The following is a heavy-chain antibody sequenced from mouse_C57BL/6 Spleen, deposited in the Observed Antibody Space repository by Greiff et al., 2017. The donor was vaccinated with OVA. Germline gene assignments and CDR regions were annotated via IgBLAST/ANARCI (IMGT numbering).Heavy chain of an antibody. J-gene: IGHJ3*01. Sequence: EVQVVESGPGLVKPSQSLSLTCSVTGYSITSGYYWNWIRQFPGNKLEWMGYISYDGSNNYNPSLKNRISITRDTSKNQFFLKLNSVTTEDTATYYCARADGSSGAYWGQGTLVTVSA. CDR1: GYSITSGYY. CDR3: ARADGSSGAY. CDR2: ISYDGSN. D-gene: IGHD1-1*01. V-gene: IGHV3-6*01.